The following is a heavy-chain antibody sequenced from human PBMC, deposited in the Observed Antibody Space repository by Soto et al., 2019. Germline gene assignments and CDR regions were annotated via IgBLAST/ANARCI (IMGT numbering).Heavy chain of an antibody. CDR2: ISGSGGST. J-gene: IGHJ4*02. Sequence: EVQLLESWGGLVQPGGSLRLSCAASGFTFSRYAMSWVRQAPGKGLEWVSAISGSGGSTYYADSVKGRFTISRDNSKNTLYLQLNSLRAEDTAVYYCAKDLTIVVVPYYWGQGPLVTVSS. V-gene: IGHV3-23*01. CDR3: AKDLTIVVVPYY. D-gene: IGHD2-21*01. CDR1: GFTFSRYA.